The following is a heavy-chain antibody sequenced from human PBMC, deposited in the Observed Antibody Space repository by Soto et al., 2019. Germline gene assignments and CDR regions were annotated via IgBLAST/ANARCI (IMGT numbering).Heavy chain of an antibody. CDR1: GGSISSYY. J-gene: IGHJ6*03. CDR2: IYYSGST. V-gene: IGHV4-59*08. Sequence: SETLSLTCTVSGGSISSYYWSWIRQPPGKGLEWIGYIYYSGSTNYNPSLKSRVTISVDTSKNQFSLKLSSVTAADTAVYYCARGHPGLGRKHSYYYYYMDVWGKGTTVTVSS. CDR3: ARGHPGLGRKHSYYYYYMDV. D-gene: IGHD1-26*01.